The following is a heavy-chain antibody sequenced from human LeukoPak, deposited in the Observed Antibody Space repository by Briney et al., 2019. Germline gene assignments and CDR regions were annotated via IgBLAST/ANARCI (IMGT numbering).Heavy chain of an antibody. D-gene: IGHD4-17*01. J-gene: IGHJ4*02. CDR3: ARGPHSNDYGGNPGDY. V-gene: IGHV4-34*01. Sequence: SETLSLTCAVYGGSFSGYYWSWICQPPGKGLEWIGEINHSGSTNYNPSLKSRVTISVDTSKNQFSLKLSSVTAADTAVYYCARGPHSNDYGGNPGDYWGQGTLVTVSS. CDR1: GGSFSGYY. CDR2: INHSGST.